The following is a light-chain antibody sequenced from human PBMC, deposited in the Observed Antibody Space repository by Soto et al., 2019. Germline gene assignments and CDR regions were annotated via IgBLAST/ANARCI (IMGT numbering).Light chain of an antibody. CDR2: DTS. CDR3: QQRSNWPPEIT. CDR1: QSVSSS. J-gene: IGKJ5*01. V-gene: IGKV3-11*01. Sequence: EIVLTQSPATLSLSPGERATLSCRASQSVSSSLAWYQQKPGQAPRLLIRDTSNRATGIPARFSGSGSGTDFPLTISSLEPEDFAVYDCQQRSNWPPEITFGQGTRLEIK.